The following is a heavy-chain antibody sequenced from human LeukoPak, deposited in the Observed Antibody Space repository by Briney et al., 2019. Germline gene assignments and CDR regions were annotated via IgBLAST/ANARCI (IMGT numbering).Heavy chain of an antibody. CDR1: GFTFSDYY. CDR3: AREPKQWLVPIDF. Sequence: KSGGSLRLSCAASGFTFSDYYMSWIRQAPGKGLEWVSYISSSTSTIYYADSVKGRFTISRDNAKNSLCLQMNSLRAEDTAVYYCAREPKQWLVPIDFWGQGTLVTISS. D-gene: IGHD6-19*01. CDR2: ISSSTSTI. V-gene: IGHV3-11*04. J-gene: IGHJ4*02.